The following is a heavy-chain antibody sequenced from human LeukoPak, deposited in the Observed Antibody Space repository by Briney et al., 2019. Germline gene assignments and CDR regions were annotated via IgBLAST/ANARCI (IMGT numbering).Heavy chain of an antibody. V-gene: IGHV1-69*13. CDR3: ARSGRDGNWFDP. D-gene: IGHD3-10*01. CDR1: GYTFTSYD. J-gene: IGHJ5*02. CDR2: IIPIFGTA. Sequence: SVKVSCKASGYTFTSYDINWVRQAPGQGLEWMGGIIPIFGTANYAQKFQGRVTITADESTSTAYMELSSLRSEDTAVYYCARSGRDGNWFDPWGQGTLVTVSS.